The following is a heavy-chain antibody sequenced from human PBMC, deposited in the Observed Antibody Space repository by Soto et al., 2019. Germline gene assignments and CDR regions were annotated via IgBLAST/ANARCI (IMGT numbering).Heavy chain of an antibody. Sequence: QVQLQESCPGLVTTSETLSLTCTGSGGSISSYYWSWIRQPAGKGLEWIGRIYISGSTNFNPSLPSRVTLSVDTSKNQFPLRPSSATAAETAVYYSAIVREQLALDSWGQGGLITVSS. D-gene: IGHD6-6*01. CDR2: IYISGST. CDR3: AIVREQLALDS. CDR1: GGSISSYY. V-gene: IGHV4-4*07. J-gene: IGHJ4*02.